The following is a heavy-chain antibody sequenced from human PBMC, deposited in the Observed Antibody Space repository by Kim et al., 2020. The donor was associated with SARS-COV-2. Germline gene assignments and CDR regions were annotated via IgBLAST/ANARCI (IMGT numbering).Heavy chain of an antibody. V-gene: IGHV3-23*01. Sequence: AGSVKGRFTISRDHSRNTLYVHLNSLRAEDTALYYCAKVIGSGYYYYFDYWGQGALVTVSS. CDR3: AKVIGSGYYYYFDY. D-gene: IGHD3-22*01. J-gene: IGHJ4*02.